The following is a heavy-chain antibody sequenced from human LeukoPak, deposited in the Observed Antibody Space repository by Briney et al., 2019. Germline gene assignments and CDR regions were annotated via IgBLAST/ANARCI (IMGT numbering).Heavy chain of an antibody. CDR1: GGSFSGYY. CDR3: ARGRFGELLDS. Sequence: SETLSLTCAVYGGSFSGYYWSWIRQPPGKGLEWIGEINHSGSTNYNPSLKSRVTISVDTSKNQFSLKLSSVTAADTAVYYCARGRFGELLDSWGQGTLVTVSS. V-gene: IGHV4-34*01. D-gene: IGHD3-10*01. J-gene: IGHJ5*02. CDR2: INHSGST.